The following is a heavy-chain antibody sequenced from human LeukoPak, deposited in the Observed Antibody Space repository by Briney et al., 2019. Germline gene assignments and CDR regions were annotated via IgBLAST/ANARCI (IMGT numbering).Heavy chain of an antibody. CDR3: AKSYYYDSSGYLEYFQH. V-gene: IGHV1-18*01. J-gene: IGHJ1*01. CDR1: GYTFTNYA. CDR2: ISAYNGNT. D-gene: IGHD3-22*01. Sequence: GASVKVSCKASGYTFTNYAMHWVRQAPGQRLEWMGWISAYNGNTNYAQKLQGRVTMTTDTSTSTAYMELRSLRSDDTAVYYCAKSYYYDSSGYLEYFQHWGQGTLVTVSS.